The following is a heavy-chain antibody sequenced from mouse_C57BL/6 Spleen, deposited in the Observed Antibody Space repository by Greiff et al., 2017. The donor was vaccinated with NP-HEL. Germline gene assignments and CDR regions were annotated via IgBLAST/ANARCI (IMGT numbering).Heavy chain of an antibody. CDR3: ARERYYYGGFDY. CDR2: IHPNSGST. Sequence: VQLQQPGAELVKPGASVKLSCKASGYTFTSYWMHWVKQRPGQGLEWIGMIHPNSGSTNYNEKFKSKATLTVDKSSSTAYMQLSSLTSEDSAVYYCARERYYYGGFDYWGQGTTLTVSS. V-gene: IGHV1-64*01. D-gene: IGHD1-1*02. J-gene: IGHJ2*01. CDR1: GYTFTSYW.